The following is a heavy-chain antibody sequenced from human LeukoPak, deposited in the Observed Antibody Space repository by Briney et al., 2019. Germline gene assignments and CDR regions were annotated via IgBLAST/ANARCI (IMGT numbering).Heavy chain of an antibody. CDR2: ISSSSSYI. CDR1: GFTFSSYS. CDR3: AREGYGGWFDP. Sequence: GGSLRLSCAASGFTFSSYSMNWVRQAPGKGLEWVSSISSSSSYIYYADSVKGRFTISRDNAKNSLYLQMNSLRAKDTAVYYCAREGYGGWFDPWGQGTLVTVSS. V-gene: IGHV3-21*01. J-gene: IGHJ5*02. D-gene: IGHD5-18*01.